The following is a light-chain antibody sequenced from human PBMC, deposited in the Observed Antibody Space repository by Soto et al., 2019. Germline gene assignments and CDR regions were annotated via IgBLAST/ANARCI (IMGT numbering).Light chain of an antibody. CDR1: QSVSGDY. CDR3: QQYGNSPVT. CDR2: GVS. V-gene: IGKV3-20*01. J-gene: IGKJ2*01. Sequence: ESVLTQSPGTLSCSPGESATLFCRASQSVSGDYLGWYQQKPGQAPRLLIYGVSSRAAGIPDRFSGSGSETDFSLTIIRLEPEDFAVYYCQQYGNSPVTFGQGTKREIK.